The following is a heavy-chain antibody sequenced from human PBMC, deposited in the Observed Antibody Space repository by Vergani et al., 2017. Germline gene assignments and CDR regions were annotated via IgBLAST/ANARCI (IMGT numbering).Heavy chain of an antibody. CDR1: GITFWKFG. V-gene: IGHV3-9*01. J-gene: IGHJ5*02. D-gene: IGHD3-10*01. CDR2: ISWNSGAV. Sequence: EVQLVESGGGLAQPGGSLRLSCEASGITFWKFGMHWVRQGPGKGLEWVSGISWNSGAVDYADSVRGRFTISRDNAKNSLFLEMNSLRFEDTAVYYCAREGRNYYGSGSYTPPGFPFDPWGQGTLVTVSS. CDR3: AREGRNYYGSGSYTPPGFPFDP.